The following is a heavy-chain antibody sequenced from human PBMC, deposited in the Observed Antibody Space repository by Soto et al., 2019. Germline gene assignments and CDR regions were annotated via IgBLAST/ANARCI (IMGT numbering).Heavy chain of an antibody. CDR3: AKDIYSYGPKTLGY. J-gene: IGHJ4*02. V-gene: IGHV4-34*01. CDR2: INHSGST. CDR1: GGSCSGYY. D-gene: IGHD5-18*01. Sequence: PSETLSLTCAVDGGSCSGYYWSWIRQPPGKGLEWIGEINHSGSTHYNPSLKSRVTISVDTSKNQFSLKLSSVTAADTAVYYCAKDIYSYGPKTLGYWGQGTLVTVSS.